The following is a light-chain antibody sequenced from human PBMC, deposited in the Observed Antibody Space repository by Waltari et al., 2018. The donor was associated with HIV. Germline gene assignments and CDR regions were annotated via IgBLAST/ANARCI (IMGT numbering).Light chain of an antibody. V-gene: IGKV1-39*01. CDR2: AVS. J-gene: IGKJ1*01. CDR3: QQSYGRT. Sequence: DIQMTQSLASLSASVADRVTITCRASQRITEYLKWYQQKPGKAPKLLISAVSSLQSGVPSRFSGSGSGTDFTLTINSLQPEDFATYYSQQSYGRTFGQGTKVEV. CDR1: QRITEY.